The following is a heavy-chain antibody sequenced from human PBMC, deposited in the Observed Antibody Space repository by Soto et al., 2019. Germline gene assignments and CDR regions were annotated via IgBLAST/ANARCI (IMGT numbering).Heavy chain of an antibody. V-gene: IGHV3-43*02. CDR3: AKGSGYYYYYGMDV. Sequence: GGSLRLTCAASGFTFDDYAMHWVRQAPGKGLEWVSLISGDGGSTYYADSVKGRFSISRDNSKNSLYLQMNSLRTEDTALYYCAKGSGYYYYYGMDVWGQGTTVTVSS. CDR2: ISGDGGST. J-gene: IGHJ6*02. CDR1: GFTFDDYA. D-gene: IGHD6-25*01.